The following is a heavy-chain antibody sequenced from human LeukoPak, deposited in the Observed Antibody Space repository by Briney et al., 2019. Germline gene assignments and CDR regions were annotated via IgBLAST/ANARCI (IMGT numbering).Heavy chain of an antibody. CDR3: AREGVVPAASDAFDI. CDR2: INPSGGST. V-gene: IGHV1-46*01. D-gene: IGHD2-2*01. Sequence: ASVKVSCKASGYTFTSYYMHWVRQASGQGLEWMGIINPSGGSTSYAQKFQGRVTMTRDTSTSTVYMELSSLRSEDTAVYYCAREGVVPAASDAFDIWGQGTMVTVSS. CDR1: GYTFTSYY. J-gene: IGHJ3*02.